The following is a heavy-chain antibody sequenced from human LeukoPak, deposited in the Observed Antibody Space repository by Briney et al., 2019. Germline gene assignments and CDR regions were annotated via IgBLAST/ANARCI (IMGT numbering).Heavy chain of an antibody. Sequence: GGSLRLSCAASGFTFDDYAMHWVRQAPGKGLEWVSGISWNSGSIGYAASVKGRFTIARDKAKNSLYLQMNSLRAEDMALYYCARGVVVAATRDVITNWFDPWGQGTLVTVSS. D-gene: IGHD2-15*01. CDR2: ISWNSGSI. J-gene: IGHJ5*02. CDR3: ARGVVVAATRDVITNWFDP. V-gene: IGHV3-9*03. CDR1: GFTFDDYA.